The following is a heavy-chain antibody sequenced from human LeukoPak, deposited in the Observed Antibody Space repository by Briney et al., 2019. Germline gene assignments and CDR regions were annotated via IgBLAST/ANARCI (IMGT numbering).Heavy chain of an antibody. CDR2: INPNSGGT. CDR1: GYTFTVFY. J-gene: IGHJ4*02. Sequence: ASVKVSCKAAGYTFTVFYMHWVRQAPGQGLEWMGWINPNSGGTNYAQKFQGRVTMTRDTSISTVYMELSRLRSDDTAVYYCARSKVYPNDYWGQGTLVTVSS. CDR3: ARSKVYPNDY. D-gene: IGHD1-14*01. V-gene: IGHV1-2*02.